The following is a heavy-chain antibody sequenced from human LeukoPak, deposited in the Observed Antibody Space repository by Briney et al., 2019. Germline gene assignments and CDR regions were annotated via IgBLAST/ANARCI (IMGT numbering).Heavy chain of an antibody. J-gene: IGHJ6*03. CDR1: GFTFSNAW. Sequence: GGSLRLSCAASGFTFSNAWMSWVRQAPGKGLEWVGRIKSKTDGGTTDYAAPVKGRFTISRDDSKNTLYLQMNSLKTEDTAVYYCTARYCSSTSCLYYYYYMDVWGKGTTVTVSS. CDR2: IKSKTDGGTT. V-gene: IGHV3-15*01. D-gene: IGHD2-2*01. CDR3: TARYCSSTSCLYYYYYMDV.